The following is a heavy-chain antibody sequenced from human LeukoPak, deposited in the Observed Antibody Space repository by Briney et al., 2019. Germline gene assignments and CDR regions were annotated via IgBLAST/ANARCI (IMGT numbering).Heavy chain of an antibody. J-gene: IGHJ5*02. V-gene: IGHV4-59*01. CDR2: IPNSGS. CDR1: GVSITLYY. CDR3: ARGNYDILSDYSLYSPRGGFDH. D-gene: IGHD3-9*01. Sequence: SETLSLTCTVSGVSITLYYWTWIRQSPKKGLEWIGDIPNSGSNSNPSLSIRLTISTDTSKNHFSLRLTSVSAADTAVYYCARGNYDILSDYSLYSPRGGFDHWGQGILVTVSS.